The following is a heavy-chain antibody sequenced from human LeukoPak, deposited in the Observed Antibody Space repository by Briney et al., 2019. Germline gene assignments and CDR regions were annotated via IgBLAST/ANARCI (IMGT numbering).Heavy chain of an antibody. Sequence: GRSLRLSCAASGFTFSSYGMHWVGQAPGKGLEWVAVISYDGSNKYYADSVKGRFTISRDNSKNTLYLQMNSLRGEDTAVYYCAKTPGAINYYFDYWGQGTLVTVSS. CDR3: AKTPGAINYYFDY. V-gene: IGHV3-30*18. J-gene: IGHJ4*02. D-gene: IGHD2-2*01. CDR2: ISYDGSNK. CDR1: GFTFSSYG.